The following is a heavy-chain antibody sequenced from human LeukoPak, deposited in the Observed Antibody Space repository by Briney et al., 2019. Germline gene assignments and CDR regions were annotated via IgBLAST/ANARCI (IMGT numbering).Heavy chain of an antibody. CDR3: AREGGTVTTSDY. J-gene: IGHJ4*02. D-gene: IGHD4-17*01. CDR2: IYYSGST. Sequence: SETLSLTCTVSGGSISRGDYYWSWIRQPPGKGLEWIGYIYYSGSTYYNPSLKSRVTISVDTSKNQFSLKLSSVTAADTAVYYCAREGGTVTTSDYWGQGTLVTVSS. V-gene: IGHV4-30-4*01. CDR1: GGSISRGDYY.